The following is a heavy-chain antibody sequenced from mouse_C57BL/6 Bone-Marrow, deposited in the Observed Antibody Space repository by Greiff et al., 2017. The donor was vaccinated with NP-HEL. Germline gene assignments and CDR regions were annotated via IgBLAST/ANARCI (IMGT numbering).Heavy chain of an antibody. CDR3: ARIDYYGSSYDYFEG. Sequence: QVTLKECGPGILQPSQTLSLTCSFSGFSLSTFGMGVGWIRLPSGKGLEWLAHIWWNDDKYYNPALKSRLTISKDTSKNQVFLKITNVDTADTATYYCARIDYYGSSYDYFEGWGQGTTLTVSS. CDR2: IWWNDDK. D-gene: IGHD1-1*01. J-gene: IGHJ2*01. V-gene: IGHV8-8*01. CDR1: GFSLSTFGMG.